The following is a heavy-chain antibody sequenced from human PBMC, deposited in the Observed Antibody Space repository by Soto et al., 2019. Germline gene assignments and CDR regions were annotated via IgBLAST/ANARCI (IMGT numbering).Heavy chain of an antibody. D-gene: IGHD3-10*01. CDR2: INPNSGNI. CDR1: GNTFTGYD. CDR3: ARGRASGSYYLLDY. V-gene: IGHV1-8*01. Sequence: ASVKVSCKASGNTFTGYDINWVRQATGHGLEWMGWINPNSGNIGYAQKFQGRVTMTRDTAIRTAYMEVSRLRSDDTAVYYCARGRASGSYYLLDYWGQGTLVTVSS. J-gene: IGHJ4*02.